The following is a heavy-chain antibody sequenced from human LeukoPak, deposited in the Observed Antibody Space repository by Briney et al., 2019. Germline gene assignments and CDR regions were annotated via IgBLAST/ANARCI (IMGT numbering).Heavy chain of an antibody. J-gene: IGHJ4*02. CDR2: INPDGNKK. Sequence: PGGSLRLSCAVSGFTFSSSWMDWVRQAPGKGLEWVASINPDGNKKYSADSVKGRFTTSRDNAENSLYLQMNSLRVEDTAFYYCARDLAYSRLDYWGQGMLVTVSS. CDR1: GFTFSSSW. D-gene: IGHD5-18*01. CDR3: ARDLAYSRLDY. V-gene: IGHV3-7*01.